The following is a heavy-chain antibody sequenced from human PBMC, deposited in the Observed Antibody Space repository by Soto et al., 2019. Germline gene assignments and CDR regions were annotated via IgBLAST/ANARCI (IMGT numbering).Heavy chain of an antibody. CDR1: GFTFSSYG. V-gene: IGHV3-33*01. CDR2: IWYDGSNK. CDR3: AGGYSSGWSHDAFDI. Sequence: GGSLRLSCAASGFTFSSYGMHWVRQAPGKGLEWVAVIWYDGSNKYYADSVKGRFTISRDNSKNTLYLQMNSLRAEDTAVYYCAGGYSSGWSHDAFDIWGQGTMVTVSS. J-gene: IGHJ3*02. D-gene: IGHD6-19*01.